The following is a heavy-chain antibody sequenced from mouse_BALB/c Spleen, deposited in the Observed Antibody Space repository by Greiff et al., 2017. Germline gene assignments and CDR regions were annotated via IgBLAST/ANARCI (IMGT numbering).Heavy chain of an antibody. J-gene: IGHJ4*01. D-gene: IGHD3-1*01. CDR1: GFTFSSFG. CDR3: ARSGDVDYAMDY. V-gene: IGHV5-17*02. Sequence: EVHLVESGGGLVQPGGSRKLSCAASGFTFSSFGMHWVRQAPEKGLEWVAYISSGSSTIYYADTVKGRFTISRDNPKNTLFLQMTSLRSEDTAMYYCARSGDVDYAMDYWGQGTSVTVSS. CDR2: ISSGSSTI.